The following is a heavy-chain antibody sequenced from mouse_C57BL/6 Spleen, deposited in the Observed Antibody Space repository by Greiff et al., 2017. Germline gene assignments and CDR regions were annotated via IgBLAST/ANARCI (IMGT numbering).Heavy chain of an antibody. CDR3: ARNYYGSSPYAMDY. J-gene: IGHJ4*01. V-gene: IGHV1-50*01. CDR1: GYTFTSYW. D-gene: IGHD1-1*01. Sequence: QVQLQQPGAELVKPGASVKLSCKASGYTFTSYWMQWVKQRPGQGLEWIGEIDPSDSYTNSNQRFKGKATLTVDPSSSTAYMQLSSLTSEDSAGYYCARNYYGSSPYAMDYWGQGTSVTVSS. CDR2: IDPSDSYT.